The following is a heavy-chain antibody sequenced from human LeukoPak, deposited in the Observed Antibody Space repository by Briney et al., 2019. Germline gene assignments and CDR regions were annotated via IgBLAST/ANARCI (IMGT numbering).Heavy chain of an antibody. D-gene: IGHD2-2*01. Sequence: PVGSLRLSCAASGFTFSSYSMNWVRQAPGKGLEWVSSISSSSSYIYYADSVKGRFTISRDNAKNSLYLQMNSLRAEDTAVYYCARDLYCSSTSCYFSRREGLDYWGQGTLVTVSS. CDR1: GFTFSSYS. J-gene: IGHJ4*02. V-gene: IGHV3-21*01. CDR2: ISSSSSYI. CDR3: ARDLYCSSTSCYFSRREGLDY.